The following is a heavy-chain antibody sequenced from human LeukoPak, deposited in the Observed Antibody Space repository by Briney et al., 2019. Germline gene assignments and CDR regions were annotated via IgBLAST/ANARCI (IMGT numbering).Heavy chain of an antibody. V-gene: IGHV1-8*02. CDR3: SLQRF. CDR1: GYTFTGYY. Sequence: ASVKVSCKASGYTFTGYYMHWVRQAPGQGLEWMGWMNPNSGNTGYAQKFQGRVTMTRNTSISTAYMELSSLRSEDTAVYYCSLQRFWGQGTLVTVSS. D-gene: IGHD3-3*01. CDR2: MNPNSGNT. J-gene: IGHJ4*02.